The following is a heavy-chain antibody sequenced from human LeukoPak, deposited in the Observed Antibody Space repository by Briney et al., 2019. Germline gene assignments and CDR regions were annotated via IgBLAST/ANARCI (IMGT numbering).Heavy chain of an antibody. Sequence: GGSLRLSCAASGFIFSNYDIYWVRQAPGKGLEWVAFIRYDGINKYYADSVKGRFTISRDNSKNTLYLQMNSLRAEDTAVYYCAKGTLDIVVVPAAPKVYYFDYWGQGTLVTVSS. CDR1: GFIFSNYD. D-gene: IGHD2-2*01. V-gene: IGHV3-30*02. CDR2: IRYDGINK. J-gene: IGHJ4*02. CDR3: AKGTLDIVVVPAAPKVYYFDY.